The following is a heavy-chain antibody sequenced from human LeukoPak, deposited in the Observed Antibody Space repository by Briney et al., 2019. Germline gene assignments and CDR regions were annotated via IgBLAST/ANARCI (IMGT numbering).Heavy chain of an antibody. D-gene: IGHD5-18*01. V-gene: IGHV1-69*05. CDR3: ARVVDTAMVTGYFYFDY. CDR2: IIPIFGTA. J-gene: IGHJ4*02. Sequence: VKVSCKASGGTFCSYAISWVRQAPGQGLEWMGGIIPIFGTANYAQKFQGRVTITTDESTSTAYMELSSLRSEDTAVYYCARVVDTAMVTGYFYFDYWGQGTLVTVSS. CDR1: GGTFCSYA.